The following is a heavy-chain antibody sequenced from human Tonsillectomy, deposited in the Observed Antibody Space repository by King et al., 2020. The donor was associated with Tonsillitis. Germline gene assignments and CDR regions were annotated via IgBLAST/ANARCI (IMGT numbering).Heavy chain of an antibody. D-gene: IGHD1-14*01. CDR1: GFTFRRYG. V-gene: IGHV3-33*08. J-gene: IGHJ4*02. CDR3: ASNGYDRDW. Sequence: QLVQSGGGVVQPGRSLRLSCAASGFTFRRYGMHWVRQAPGKGLEWVAIIWYDGSNKYYADSVKGRFTISRDNSKNMLYLQMNSLRAEDTAVYYCASNGYDRDWWGQGTLVTVSS. CDR2: IWYDGSNK.